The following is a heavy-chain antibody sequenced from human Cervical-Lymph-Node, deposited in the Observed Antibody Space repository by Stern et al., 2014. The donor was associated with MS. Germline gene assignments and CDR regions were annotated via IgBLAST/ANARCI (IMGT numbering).Heavy chain of an antibody. J-gene: IGHJ4*02. CDR2: ISYDGSSK. D-gene: IGHD6-6*01. Sequence: QVQLMQSGGGVVQPGRSLRLSCAASGLTISSYAMHWVRQPPGKGLEWVAVISYDGSSKYFADSVKGRFTISRDNSKNTLYLQMNSLRVEDTAVYYCARSFVAARSFDYWGQGTLVTVSS. CDR1: GLTISSYA. CDR3: ARSFVAARSFDY. V-gene: IGHV3-30-3*01.